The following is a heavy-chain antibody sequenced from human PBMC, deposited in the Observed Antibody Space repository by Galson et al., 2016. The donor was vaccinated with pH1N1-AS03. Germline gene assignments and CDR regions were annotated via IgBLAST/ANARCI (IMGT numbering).Heavy chain of an antibody. J-gene: IGHJ4*02. CDR2: LTTSPGDP. D-gene: IGHD3-9*01. Sequence: SVKVSCKASGYTFTSHRIIWVRQAPGQGLECMGWLTTSPGDPTYAQGFPGRFAFSLDTSVSTAYLQIDSLKADDTAVYYCARGHMSLSGFWDSWGQGTLVTVSS. CDR1: GYTFTSHR. CDR3: ARGHMSLSGFWDS. V-gene: IGHV7-4-1*01.